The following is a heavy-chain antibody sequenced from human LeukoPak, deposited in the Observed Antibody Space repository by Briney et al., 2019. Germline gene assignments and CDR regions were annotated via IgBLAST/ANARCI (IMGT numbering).Heavy chain of an antibody. CDR1: GFTFSSYA. Sequence: GGSLRLSCAASGFTFSSYAMSWVRQAPGKGLEWVSAISGSGGSTYYAGSVKGRFTISRDNSKNTLYLQMNSLRAEDTAVYYCAKLPIVVVVAATHYWGQGTLVTVSS. J-gene: IGHJ4*02. CDR2: ISGSGGST. CDR3: AKLPIVVVVAATHY. D-gene: IGHD2-15*01. V-gene: IGHV3-23*01.